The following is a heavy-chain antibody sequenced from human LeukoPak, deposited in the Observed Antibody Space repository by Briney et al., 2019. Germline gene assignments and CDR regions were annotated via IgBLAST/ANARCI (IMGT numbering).Heavy chain of an antibody. CDR3: TRVNHPTYYDSSGYYQDY. V-gene: IGHV3-74*01. Sequence: GGSLRLSCAASGFTFSSYWMHWVRQAPGKGLVWVSRISSDGSGTSYADSVKGRFSISRDNAKNTLYLQMNSLRAEDTGVYYCTRVNHPTYYDSSGYYQDYWGQGTLVTVSS. CDR1: GFTFSSYW. J-gene: IGHJ4*02. CDR2: ISSDGSGT. D-gene: IGHD3-22*01.